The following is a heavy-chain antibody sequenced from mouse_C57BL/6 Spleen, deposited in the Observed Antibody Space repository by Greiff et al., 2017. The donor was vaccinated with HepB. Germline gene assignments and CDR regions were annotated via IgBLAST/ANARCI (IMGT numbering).Heavy chain of an antibody. Sequence: VQLKQSGPELVKPGASVKISCKASGYTFTDYYMNWVKQSHGKSLEWIGDINPNNGGTSYNQKFKGKATLTVDKSSSTAYMELRSLTSEDSAVYYCASSNWDNFDYWGQGTTLTVSS. V-gene: IGHV1-26*01. J-gene: IGHJ2*01. D-gene: IGHD4-1*01. CDR1: GYTFTDYY. CDR3: ASSNWDNFDY. CDR2: INPNNGGT.